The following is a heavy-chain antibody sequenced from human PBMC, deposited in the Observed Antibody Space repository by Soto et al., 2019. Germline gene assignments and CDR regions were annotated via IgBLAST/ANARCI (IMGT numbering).Heavy chain of an antibody. CDR1: GYTFTSXD. CDR3: ARGLSDRQD. D-gene: IGHD2-15*01. J-gene: IGHJ4*02. CDR2: MHPNSGNT. V-gene: IGHV1-8*01. Sequence: QVQLVQSGAEVKXXGASVKVSCKASGYTFTSXDIYWVRQATGQGLEWMGWMHPNSGNTGYAQKFQGRVTMTRNTSITTAYMELSSLRSEDTAVYYCARGLSDRQDWGQGTLVTVSS.